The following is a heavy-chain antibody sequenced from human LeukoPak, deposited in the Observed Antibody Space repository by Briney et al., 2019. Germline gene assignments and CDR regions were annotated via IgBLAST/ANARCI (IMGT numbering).Heavy chain of an antibody. CDR1: GYTFTSYD. V-gene: IGHV1-8*01. CDR3: ARAEWGSSWYRVGDY. CDR2: MNPNSGNT. D-gene: IGHD6-13*01. J-gene: IGHJ4*02. Sequence: ASVKVSCRASGYTFTSYDINWVRQATGHGLEWMGWMNPNSGNTGYAQKFQGGVTMTRNTSISTAYMELSSLRSEDTAVYYCARAEWGSSWYRVGDYWGQGTLVTVSS.